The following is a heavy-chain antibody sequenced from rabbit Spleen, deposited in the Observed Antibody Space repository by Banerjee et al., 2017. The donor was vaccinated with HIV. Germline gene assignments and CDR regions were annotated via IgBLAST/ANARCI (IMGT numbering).Heavy chain of an antibody. J-gene: IGHJ4*01. CDR2: INTVTGKS. Sequence: EQLEESGGGLVKPEGSLTLTCKASGVSFSDKDVMCWVRQAPGKGLEWIACINTVTGKSVYASWAKGRFIMSRTSSTTVTLQMTSLTAADTATYFCAKGLYGIYTGYGDANLWGQGTLVTVS. V-gene: IGHV1S45*01. CDR3: AKGLYGIYTGYGDANL. D-gene: IGHD6-1*01. CDR1: GVSFSDKDV.